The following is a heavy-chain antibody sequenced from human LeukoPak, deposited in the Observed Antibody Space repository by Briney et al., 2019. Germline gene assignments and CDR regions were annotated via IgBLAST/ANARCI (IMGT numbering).Heavy chain of an antibody. J-gene: IGHJ4*02. Sequence: SETLSLTCTVSGGSISSYYWSWLRQPPGEGLEWIGYIYYSGSTNYNPSLKSRVTISVDTSKNQFSLKLSSVTAADTAVYYCARGLGAPFYYFDYWGQGTLVTVSS. CDR2: IYYSGST. V-gene: IGHV4-59*01. D-gene: IGHD3-10*01. CDR3: ARGLGAPFYYFDY. CDR1: GGSISSYY.